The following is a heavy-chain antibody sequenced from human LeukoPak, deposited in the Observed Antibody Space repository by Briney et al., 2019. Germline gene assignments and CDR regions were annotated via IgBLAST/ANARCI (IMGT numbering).Heavy chain of an antibody. CDR3: ARNGQVWFGELLLPGFFDY. CDR2: IIPIFGTA. Sequence: ASVKVSCKASGGTFSSYAISWVRQAPGQGLEWMGGIIPIFGTANYAQKFQGRVTITADESTSTAYMELSSLRSEDTAVYYCARNGQVWFGELLLPGFFDYWGQGTLVTVSS. CDR1: GGTFSSYA. V-gene: IGHV1-69*13. J-gene: IGHJ4*02. D-gene: IGHD3-10*01.